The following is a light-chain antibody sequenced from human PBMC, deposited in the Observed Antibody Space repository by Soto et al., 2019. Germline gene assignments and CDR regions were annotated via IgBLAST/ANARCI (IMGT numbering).Light chain of an antibody. CDR3: SSYTSSTTRV. V-gene: IGLV2-14*01. J-gene: IGLJ3*02. CDR1: SSDVGGYNY. CDR2: EVT. Sequence: QSALTQPASVSGSPGQSITISCTGTSSDVGGYNYVSWYQQHPGKAPKVMIYEVTNRPSGVSKRFSGSQSGNTASLTISGLQAEDEADYVCSSYTSSTTRVFGGGTKLTVL.